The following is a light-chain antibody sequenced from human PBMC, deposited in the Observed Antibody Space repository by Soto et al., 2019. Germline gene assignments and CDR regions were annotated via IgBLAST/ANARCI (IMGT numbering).Light chain of an antibody. CDR2: DAS. J-gene: IGKJ1*01. CDR1: QSVSSY. V-gene: IGKV3-11*01. CDR3: QQRSNWPRT. Sequence: EIVLTQSPATLSLSPGERATLSCRASQSVSSYLAWYQQKPGQAPRLLIYDASNRATGIPARFSGSGSGTDLNLTISRLEPEDFAVYYCQQRSNWPRTFGQGTKVEIK.